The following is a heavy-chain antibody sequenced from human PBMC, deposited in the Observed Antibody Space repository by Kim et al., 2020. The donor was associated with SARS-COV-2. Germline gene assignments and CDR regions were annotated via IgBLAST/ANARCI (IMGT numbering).Heavy chain of an antibody. CDR3: ASFCSGSYSVDY. CDR1: GFTFSSYS. J-gene: IGHJ4*02. CDR2: ISSSSSTI. D-gene: IGHD3-10*02. V-gene: IGHV3-48*02. Sequence: GGSLRLSCAASGFTFSSYSMNWVRQAPGKGLEWVSYISSSSSTIYYADSVKGRFTISRDNAKNSLYLQMNSLSDEDTAVYYCASFCSGSYSVDYLGQGTLVTVSS.